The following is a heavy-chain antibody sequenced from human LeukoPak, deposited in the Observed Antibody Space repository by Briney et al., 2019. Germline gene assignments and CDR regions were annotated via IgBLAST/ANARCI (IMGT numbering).Heavy chain of an antibody. V-gene: IGHV3-7*01. CDR1: GFAFSSYW. CDR2: IRGDGSEI. D-gene: IGHD6-19*01. Sequence: GGSLRLSCAASGFAFSSYWMSWVRQAPGKGLEWVANIRGDGSEIHYLGSVKGRFTISRDNAKNSLYLQMNSLRAEDTAVYYCARDQWWQFIAVAITSYFDCWGQGTLVTVSS. J-gene: IGHJ4*02. CDR3: ARDQWWQFIAVAITSYFDC.